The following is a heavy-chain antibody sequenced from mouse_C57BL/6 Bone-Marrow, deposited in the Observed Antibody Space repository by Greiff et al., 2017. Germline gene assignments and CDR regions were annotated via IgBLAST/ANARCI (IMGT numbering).Heavy chain of an antibody. J-gene: IGHJ3*01. D-gene: IGHD1-1*02. CDR1: GYTFTSYW. Sequence: VQLQQPGAELVKPGASVKLSCKASGYTFTSYWMHWVHQRPGQGLEWIGMIHPNSGSTNYNEKFKSKATLTVDKSSSTAYMQLSSLTSEDSAVYYCARWFPDWFAYWGQGTLVTVSA. CDR3: ARWFPDWFAY. V-gene: IGHV1-64*01. CDR2: IHPNSGST.